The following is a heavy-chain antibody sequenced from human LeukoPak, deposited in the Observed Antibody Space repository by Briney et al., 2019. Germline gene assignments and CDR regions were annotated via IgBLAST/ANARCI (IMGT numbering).Heavy chain of an antibody. CDR3: ARDWWDGSGNLDY. V-gene: IGHV3-74*01. Sequence: GGSLRLSCAASGFTFSSYWMHWVRQVPGKGLVWVSRINSDGSSTSYADSVKGRFTISRDNAKNTLYVQMNSLRAEDTAVYYCARDWWDGSGNLDYWGQGTLVTVSS. D-gene: IGHD3-10*01. J-gene: IGHJ4*02. CDR1: GFTFSSYW. CDR2: INSDGSST.